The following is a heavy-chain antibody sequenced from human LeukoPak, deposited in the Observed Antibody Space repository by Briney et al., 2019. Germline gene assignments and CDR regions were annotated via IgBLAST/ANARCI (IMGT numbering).Heavy chain of an antibody. CDR3: ARSPWIDLLPDAFDI. D-gene: IGHD2-2*03. Sequence: TSETLSLTCTVSGGSISSYYWSWIRQPPGKGLEWIGYIYYSGSTNYNPSLKSRVTISVDTSKNQFSLKLSSVTAADTAVYFCARSPWIDLLPDAFDIWGQGTTVIVSS. CDR2: IYYSGST. J-gene: IGHJ3*02. V-gene: IGHV4-59*01. CDR1: GGSISSYY.